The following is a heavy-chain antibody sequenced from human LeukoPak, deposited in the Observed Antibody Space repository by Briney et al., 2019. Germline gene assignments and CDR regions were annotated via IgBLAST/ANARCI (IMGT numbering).Heavy chain of an antibody. CDR1: GGSFSGYY. CDR3: AGQNSVVPAAIAFFDP. V-gene: IGHV4-34*01. J-gene: IGHJ5*02. D-gene: IGHD2-2*01. Sequence: SETLSLTCAVYGGSFSGYYWSWIRQPPGKGLEWIGEINHSGSTNYNPSLKSRVTISVDTSKNQFSLKLSSVTAADTAVYYCAGQNSVVPAAIAFFDPWGQGTLVTVSS. CDR2: INHSGST.